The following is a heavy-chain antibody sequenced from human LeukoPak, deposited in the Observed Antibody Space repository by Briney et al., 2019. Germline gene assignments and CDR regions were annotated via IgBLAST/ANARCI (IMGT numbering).Heavy chain of an antibody. J-gene: IGHJ4*02. Sequence: SETLSLTCTVSGRSLSSYYWSWLRQPPGKGLEWIGYIYYSGSTNYNPSLKSRVTISVDTSKNQFSLKLSSETAAVTAVYCCANYWRRRWLQLHKPFDYWGQGTLVTVSS. CDR3: ANYWRRRWLQLHKPFDY. D-gene: IGHD5-24*01. CDR1: GRSLSSYY. CDR2: IYYSGST. V-gene: IGHV4-59*01.